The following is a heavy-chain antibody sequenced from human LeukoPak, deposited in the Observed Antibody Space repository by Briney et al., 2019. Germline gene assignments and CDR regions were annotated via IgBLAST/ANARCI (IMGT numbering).Heavy chain of an antibody. V-gene: IGHV4-59*01. CDR1: GGTISSYY. D-gene: IGHD1-1*01. CDR3: VRLQPNTGEWAFDI. CDR2: VSNGGST. Sequence: SETLSLTCSVSGGTISSYYWSWIRQPPGEGLEWIGYVSNGGSTSYNPSLKSRVTISVDTSKNQSSLKLSSVTAADTAVYHCVRLQPNTGEWAFDIWGQGTMVSVSS. J-gene: IGHJ3*02.